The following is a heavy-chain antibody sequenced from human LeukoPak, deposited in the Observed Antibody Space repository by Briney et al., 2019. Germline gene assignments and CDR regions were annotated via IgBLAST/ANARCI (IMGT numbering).Heavy chain of an antibody. CDR2: ISSSSSTV. Sequence: GGSLRLSCGASEFTFSSHSMNRVRQAPGKGLEWVSFISSSSSTVYYADSVKGRFTISRDNAKNSLYLQMNSLRDEDTAVYYCVREYCGGDCFRYYFDFWGQGTLVTVSS. CDR1: EFTFSSHS. J-gene: IGHJ4*02. CDR3: VREYCGGDCFRYYFDF. D-gene: IGHD2-21*01. V-gene: IGHV3-48*02.